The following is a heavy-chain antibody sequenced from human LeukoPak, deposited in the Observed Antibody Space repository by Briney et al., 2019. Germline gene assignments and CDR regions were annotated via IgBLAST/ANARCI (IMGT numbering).Heavy chain of an antibody. Sequence: GASVKVSCKASGYTSTGYYMHWVRQAPEQGLEWMGWINPNSGGTNYAQKFQGRVTMTRDTSISTAYMELSRLRSDDTAVYYCARVGAAHSEFDYWGQGTLVTVSS. CDR1: GYTSTGYY. CDR2: INPNSGGT. CDR3: ARVGAAHSEFDY. D-gene: IGHD6-6*01. V-gene: IGHV1-2*02. J-gene: IGHJ4*02.